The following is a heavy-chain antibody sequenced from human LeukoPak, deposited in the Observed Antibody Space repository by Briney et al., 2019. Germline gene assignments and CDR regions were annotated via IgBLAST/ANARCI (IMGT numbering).Heavy chain of an antibody. D-gene: IGHD6-13*01. CDR2: IRYDGSNK. Sequence: GGSLRLSCAASGFTFSSYGMHWVRQAPGKGLEWVAFIRYDGSNKYYADSVKGRFTISRDNSKNTLYLQMNSLRAEDTAVYYCAKDNFIAAALDYWGQGTLVTVSS. J-gene: IGHJ4*02. CDR3: AKDNFIAAALDY. CDR1: GFTFSSYG. V-gene: IGHV3-30*02.